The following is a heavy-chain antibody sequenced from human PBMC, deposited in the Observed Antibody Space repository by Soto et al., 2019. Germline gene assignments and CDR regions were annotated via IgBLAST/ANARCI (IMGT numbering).Heavy chain of an antibody. CDR1: GFTFSRNA. CDR3: ARRSSSSWYFDY. Sequence: EVQLLDSGGGSVQPGGSLRLSCAASGFTFSRNAMSWLRQAPGKGLEWVSGISGSGGSTYYADSVKGRFTISRDNSKNTLYLQMNSLRAEDTAVYYCARRSSSSWYFDYWGQGTLVTVSS. J-gene: IGHJ4*02. V-gene: IGHV3-23*01. CDR2: ISGSGGST. D-gene: IGHD6-13*01.